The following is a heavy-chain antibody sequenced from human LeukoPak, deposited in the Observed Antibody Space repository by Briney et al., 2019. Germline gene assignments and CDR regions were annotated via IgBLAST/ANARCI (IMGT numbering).Heavy chain of an antibody. Sequence: GGSLRLSCAASGFTFSSYGMHWVRQAPGKGLEWVAFIRYDGSNKYYADSVKGGFTISRDNSKNTLYLQMNSLRAEDTAVYYCAKDHDFWSGYYLDYWGQGTLVTVSS. CDR3: AKDHDFWSGYYLDY. CDR2: IRYDGSNK. CDR1: GFTFSSYG. J-gene: IGHJ4*02. V-gene: IGHV3-30*02. D-gene: IGHD3-3*01.